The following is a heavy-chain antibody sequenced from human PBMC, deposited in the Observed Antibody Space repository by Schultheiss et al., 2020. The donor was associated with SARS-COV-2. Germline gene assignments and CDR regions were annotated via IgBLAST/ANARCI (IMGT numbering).Heavy chain of an antibody. CDR2: IWYDGSNK. V-gene: IGHV3-33*08. CDR3: ARDRIDYGGNLPPGY. Sequence: GGSLRLSCVASGFTLSTYAMSWARQAPGKGLEWVAVIWYDGSNKYYADSVKGRFTISRDNSKNTLYLQMNSLRAEDTAVYYCARDRIDYGGNLPPGYWGHGTLVTVSS. CDR1: GFTLSTYA. D-gene: IGHD4-23*01. J-gene: IGHJ4*01.